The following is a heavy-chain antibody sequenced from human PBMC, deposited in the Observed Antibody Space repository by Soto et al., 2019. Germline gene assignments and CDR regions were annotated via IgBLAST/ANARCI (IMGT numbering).Heavy chain of an antibody. CDR3: AKDVDIVVVPAAPNDAFDI. D-gene: IGHD2-2*01. CDR1: GYTFTSYY. CDR2: INPSGGST. J-gene: IGHJ3*02. Sequence: VASVKVSCKASGYTFTSYYMHWVRQAPGQGLEWMGIINPSGGSTSYAQKFQGRVTMTRDTSTSTVYMELSSLRSEDTAVYYCAKDVDIVVVPAAPNDAFDIWGQGTMVTVSS. V-gene: IGHV1-46*01.